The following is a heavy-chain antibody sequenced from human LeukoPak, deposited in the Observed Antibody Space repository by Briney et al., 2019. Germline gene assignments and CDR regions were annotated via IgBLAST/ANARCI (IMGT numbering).Heavy chain of an antibody. CDR1: GCSISSYY. D-gene: IGHD6-19*01. V-gene: IGHV4-59*01. CDR2: IYYSGST. Sequence: SETLSLTCTVSGCSISSYYWSWIRQPPGKGLEWIGYIYYSGSTNYNPSLKSRVTISVDTTKNQFSLKLSSVTAADTAVYYCARWGFSSGWYWGQGTLVTVSS. J-gene: IGHJ4*02. CDR3: ARWGFSSGWY.